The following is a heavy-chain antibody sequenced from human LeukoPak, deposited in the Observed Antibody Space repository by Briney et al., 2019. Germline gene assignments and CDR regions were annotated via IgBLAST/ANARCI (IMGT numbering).Heavy chain of an antibody. CDR1: GFTFTDYW. CDR2: IRQDGGDK. D-gene: IGHD6-13*01. J-gene: IGHJ4*01. V-gene: IGHV3-7*01. CDR3: ARDGTAPGLYFDL. Sequence: GGSLRLSCALSGFTFTDYWMNWVRHAPGKGLEWVASIRQDGGDKSYVDSVKGRFTISRENTTNSLYLQMSSLRVEDTAVYYCARDGTAPGLYFDLWGQGTLVTVSS.